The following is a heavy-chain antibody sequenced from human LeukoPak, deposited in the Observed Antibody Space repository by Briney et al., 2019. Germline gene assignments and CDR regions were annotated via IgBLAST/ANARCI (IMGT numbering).Heavy chain of an antibody. Sequence: GGSLRLSCAASGFTFSSESMNWVRQAPGKGLEWVSPISSSSDYIYYADSVKGRFTISRDNAKNSLSLQMNSLRAEDTAVYYCARAAGYGDYRCFDYWGQGTLVTVSS. CDR2: ISSSSDYI. CDR1: GFTFSSES. D-gene: IGHD4-17*01. V-gene: IGHV3-21*01. J-gene: IGHJ4*02. CDR3: ARAAGYGDYRCFDY.